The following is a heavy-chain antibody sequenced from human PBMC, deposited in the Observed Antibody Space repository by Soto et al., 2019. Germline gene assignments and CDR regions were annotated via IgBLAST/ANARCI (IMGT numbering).Heavy chain of an antibody. J-gene: IGHJ4*02. CDR3: AREGVFCFVSIGPPDY. V-gene: IGHV3-30*03. CDR1: GFKFGSYG. CDR2: ISFDGSTQ. Sequence: VQLLQSGGCEVQPGGSLRVSCAASGFKFGSYGMLWVRQAPGKGLEWVAFISFDGSTQHYADSVKGRFTVSRDNSENTLYLQLNSLRADDTAEYYCAREGVFCFVSIGPPDYWGQGALVTVSS. D-gene: IGHD6-6*01.